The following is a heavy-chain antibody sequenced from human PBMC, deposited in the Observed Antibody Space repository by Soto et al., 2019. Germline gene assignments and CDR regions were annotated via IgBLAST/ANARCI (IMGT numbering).Heavy chain of an antibody. D-gene: IGHD1-1*01. V-gene: IGHV3-53*01. J-gene: IGHJ6*02. Sequence: GSLRLSCAASGFTVSSNYMSWVRQAPGKGLEWVSVIYSGGSTYYADSVKGRFTISRDNSKNTLYLQMNSLRAEDTAVYYCARVDWNYYGMDVWGQGTTVTVSS. CDR2: IYSGGST. CDR1: GFTVSSNY. CDR3: ARVDWNYYGMDV.